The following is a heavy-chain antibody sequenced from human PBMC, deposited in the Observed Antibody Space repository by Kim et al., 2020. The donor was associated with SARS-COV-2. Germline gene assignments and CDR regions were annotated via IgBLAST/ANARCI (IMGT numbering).Heavy chain of an antibody. V-gene: IGHV3-23*01. CDR1: GFIFSTYD. CDR3: AREPAQPAGY. J-gene: IGHJ4*02. D-gene: IGHD6-19*01. CDR2: VTRDGST. Sequence: GGSLRLSCAASGFIFSTYDMSWVRQAPGKGLEWISAVTRDGSTFYADSVKGRFTISRDNSKNMLFLQMDSLKIGDTAAYYCAREPAQPAGYWGQGTLVTGSS.